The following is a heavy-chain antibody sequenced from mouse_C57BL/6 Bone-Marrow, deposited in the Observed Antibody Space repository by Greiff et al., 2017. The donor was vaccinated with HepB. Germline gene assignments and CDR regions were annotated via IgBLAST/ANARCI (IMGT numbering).Heavy chain of an antibody. V-gene: IGHV5-9-1*02. D-gene: IGHD1-1*01. J-gene: IGHJ4*01. CDR1: GFTFSSYA. CDR3: TRDLTTVDYYAMDY. Sequence: EVKLVESGAGLVKPGGSLKLSCAASGFTFSSYAMSWVRQTPEKRLEWVAYISSGGDYIYYADTVKGRFTISRDNARINLYLQMSSLKSEDTAMYYCTRDLTTVDYYAMDYWGQGTSVTVSS. CDR2: ISSGGDYI.